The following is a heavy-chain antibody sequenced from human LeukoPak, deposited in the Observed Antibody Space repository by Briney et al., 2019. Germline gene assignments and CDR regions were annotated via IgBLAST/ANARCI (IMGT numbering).Heavy chain of an antibody. V-gene: IGHV4-30-4*01. J-gene: IGHJ6*02. Sequence: SQTLSLTCTVSGGAMSRDDYYWSWIRQPPGMGLEWVGYIYYSGSTYYNPSLKSRVTISVDTSKNQFSLNYCARRGQWLVGPHLYYYYGMDVWGQGTTVTVSS. CDR2: IYYSGST. CDR1: GGAMSRDDYY. D-gene: IGHD6-19*01. CDR3: YYYYGMDV.